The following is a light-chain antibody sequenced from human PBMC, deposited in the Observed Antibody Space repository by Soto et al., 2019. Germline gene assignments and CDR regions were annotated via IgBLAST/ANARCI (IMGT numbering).Light chain of an antibody. CDR2: DAS. CDR1: QSVSSY. V-gene: IGKV3-11*01. CDR3: EQRRKWPPGRT. J-gene: IGKJ4*01. Sequence: EIVLTQSPATLSLSPGERATLSCRASQSVSSYLAWYQQKPGQAPRLLIYDASNRDTGIPARFSGSGPGTNFALTIISLEPEDFAVCDCEQRRKWPPGRTFGGGTRVEIK.